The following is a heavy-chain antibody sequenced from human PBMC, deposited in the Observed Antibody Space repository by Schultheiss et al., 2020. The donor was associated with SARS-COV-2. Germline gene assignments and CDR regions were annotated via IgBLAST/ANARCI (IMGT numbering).Heavy chain of an antibody. Sequence: GESLKISCAASGFTVSSNYMSWVRQAPGKGLEWVSVIYSGGSTYYADSVKGRFTISRDNSKNTLYLQMNSLRAEDTAVYYCARDRSITSLYYYGSGSYYKGGEYYMDVWGKGTTVTVSS. CDR1: GFTVSSNY. J-gene: IGHJ6*03. CDR2: IYSGGST. V-gene: IGHV3-66*02. CDR3: ARDRSITSLYYYGSGSYYKGGEYYMDV. D-gene: IGHD3-10*01.